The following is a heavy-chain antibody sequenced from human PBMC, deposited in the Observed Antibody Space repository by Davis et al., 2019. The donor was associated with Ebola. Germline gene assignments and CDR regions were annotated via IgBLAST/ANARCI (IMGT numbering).Heavy chain of an antibody. CDR1: GFTFSSYT. V-gene: IGHV3-7*03. CDR3: ARGYWNFDQ. Sequence: PGGSLRLSCAASGFTFSSYTMNWVRQAPGKGLEWVANIKQDGTEKYYVDSVKGRFTISRDNAKNSIYLQMNSLRAEDTAVYYCARGYWNFDQWGQGSLVTVSS. CDR2: IKQDGTEK. J-gene: IGHJ4*02. D-gene: IGHD2-8*02.